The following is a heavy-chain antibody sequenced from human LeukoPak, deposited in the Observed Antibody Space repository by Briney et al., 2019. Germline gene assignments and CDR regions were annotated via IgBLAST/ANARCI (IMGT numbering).Heavy chain of an antibody. CDR1: DDSFSSHY. V-gene: IGHV4-59*11. J-gene: IGHJ3*02. CDR3: ARDLVTVTKGFDI. Sequence: SETLSLTCAVSDDSFSSHYWTWIRQPPGKGLGWIGYISYIGSTNYNPSLNSRVTISIDTSKNHFSLKLSSVTAADTAVYYCARDLVTVTKGFDIWGQGTMVSVSS. D-gene: IGHD4-17*01. CDR2: ISYIGST.